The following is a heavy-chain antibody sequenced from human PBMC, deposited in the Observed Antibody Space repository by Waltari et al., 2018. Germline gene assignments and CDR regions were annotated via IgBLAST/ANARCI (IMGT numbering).Heavy chain of an antibody. Sequence: QVQLVQSGAEVKKPGASVKVSCKASGYTFTSYYMHWVRQAPGQGLEWMGKINHSGGSTTYAQKCQGRVTMTRDTATSTVYMALSILRSEDTAVYYCARGLASRHKRDFDYWGQGTLVTISS. CDR2: INHSGGST. J-gene: IGHJ4*02. V-gene: IGHV1-46*01. CDR1: GYTFTSYY. CDR3: ARGLASRHKRDFDY. D-gene: IGHD3-9*01.